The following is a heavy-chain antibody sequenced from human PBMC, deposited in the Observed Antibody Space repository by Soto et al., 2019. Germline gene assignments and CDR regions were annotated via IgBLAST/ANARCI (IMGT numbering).Heavy chain of an antibody. CDR1: GYTFTSYG. Sequence: QVQLVQSGAEVKKPGASVKVSCKASGYTFTSYGISWVRQAPGQGLEWMGWISAYNGNTNYAQKLQGRATMTTDTSTSTAYMELRSLRSDDTAVYYCARRCGGDCYSGHYYYYYGMDVWGQGTTVTVSS. CDR3: ARRCGGDCYSGHYYYYYGMDV. J-gene: IGHJ6*02. CDR2: ISAYNGNT. V-gene: IGHV1-18*04. D-gene: IGHD2-21*02.